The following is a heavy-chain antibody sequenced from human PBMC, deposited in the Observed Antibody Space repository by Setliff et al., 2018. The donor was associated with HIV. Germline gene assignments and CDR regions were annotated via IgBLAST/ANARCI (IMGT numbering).Heavy chain of an antibody. CDR3: AKAYFGGFDV. CDR1: GFPFDVYA. CDR2: ITWNSNSV. Sequence: GGSLRLSCVASGFPFDVYAMHWVRQIPGKGLEWVSGITWNSNSVGYADPVKGRFSISRDNPKNTLYLQMDNLRPEDMGFYYCAKAYFGGFDVWGPGTLVTVS. J-gene: IGHJ3*01. D-gene: IGHD1-26*01. V-gene: IGHV3-9*03.